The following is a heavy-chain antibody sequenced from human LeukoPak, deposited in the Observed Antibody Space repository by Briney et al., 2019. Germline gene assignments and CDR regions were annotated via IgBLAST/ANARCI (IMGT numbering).Heavy chain of an antibody. CDR2: INWNGRSI. CDR3: ARDGRHYYGSGSYYLDWFDP. Sequence: GGSLRLSCAASGFTFSSYEMNWVRQAPGKGLEWVSGINWNGRSIGYADSVKGRFTISRDNAKKSLYLQMNNLRAEDTAFYHCARDGRHYYGSGSYYLDWFDPWGQGTLVTVSS. D-gene: IGHD3-10*01. V-gene: IGHV3-20*01. J-gene: IGHJ5*02. CDR1: GFTFSSYE.